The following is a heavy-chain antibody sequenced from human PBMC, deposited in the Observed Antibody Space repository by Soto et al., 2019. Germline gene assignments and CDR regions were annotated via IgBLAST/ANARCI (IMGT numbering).Heavy chain of an antibody. CDR2: IYYSGST. Sequence: SETLSLTCTVSGGXISSYYWSWIRQPPGKGLEWIGYIYYSGSTNYNPSLKSRVTKSVDTSKNQFSLKLSSVTAADTAVYYCARRGGYYYYGMDVWGQGTTVTVSS. J-gene: IGHJ6*02. CDR3: ARRGGYYYYGMDV. V-gene: IGHV4-59*08. D-gene: IGHD2-15*01. CDR1: GGXISSYY.